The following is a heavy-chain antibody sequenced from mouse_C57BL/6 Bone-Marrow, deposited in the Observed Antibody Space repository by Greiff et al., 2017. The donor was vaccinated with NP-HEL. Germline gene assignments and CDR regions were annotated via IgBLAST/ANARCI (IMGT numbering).Heavy chain of an antibody. CDR3: TREMVVAGDYYAMDY. J-gene: IGHJ4*01. V-gene: IGHV1-15*01. Sequence: VQLQQSGAELVRPGASVTLSCKASGYTFTDYELHWVKQTPVHGLEWIGAIDPETGGTAYNQKFKGKAILTADKSSSTAYMELRSLTSEDSAVYYCTREMVVAGDYYAMDYWGQGTSVTVSS. D-gene: IGHD1-1*01. CDR2: IDPETGGT. CDR1: GYTFTDYE.